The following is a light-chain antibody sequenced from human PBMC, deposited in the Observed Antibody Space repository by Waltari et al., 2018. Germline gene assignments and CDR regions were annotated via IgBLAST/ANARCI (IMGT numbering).Light chain of an antibody. CDR1: QGINTF. Sequence: IQLTQSPSSLSAYVGDRVAITCRASQGINTFLAWYQQKPGKAPKLLIYAASTSQSGVPSRFSGSGSGTDFTLTISSLQPEDCATYYCQQLHRYPMTFGRGTKVEIK. CDR3: QQLHRYPMT. CDR2: AAS. V-gene: IGKV1-9*01. J-gene: IGKJ1*01.